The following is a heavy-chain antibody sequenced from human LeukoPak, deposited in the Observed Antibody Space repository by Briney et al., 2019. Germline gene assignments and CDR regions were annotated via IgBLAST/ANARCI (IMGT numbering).Heavy chain of an antibody. CDR3: ARVYVSGSYFAY. D-gene: IGHD3-10*01. J-gene: IGHJ4*02. Sequence: ASVKVSCKASGYTFTGYYMHWVRQAPGQGLEWMGWITPSSGGTRYAQKFQGRVSMTRDTSISTAYMELSRLRSDDTAVYWCARVYVSGSYFAYWAQGSLVTVSS. V-gene: IGHV1-2*02. CDR2: ITPSSGGT. CDR1: GYTFTGYY.